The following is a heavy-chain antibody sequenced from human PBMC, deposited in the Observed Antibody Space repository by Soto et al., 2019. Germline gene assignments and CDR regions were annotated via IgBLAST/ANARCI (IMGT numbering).Heavy chain of an antibody. D-gene: IGHD3-10*01. V-gene: IGHV1-2*02. CDR2: INPNSGGT. Sequence: ASVKVSCKASGYTFTGYYIHWVRQAPGQGLEWMAWINPNSGGTKFAQKFQDRISVTRDTSISTAYLELTSLTSDDTAVYYCARGFYGSDYYGMDVWGQGTTVT. CDR3: ARGFYGSDYYGMDV. CDR1: GYTFTGYY. J-gene: IGHJ6*02.